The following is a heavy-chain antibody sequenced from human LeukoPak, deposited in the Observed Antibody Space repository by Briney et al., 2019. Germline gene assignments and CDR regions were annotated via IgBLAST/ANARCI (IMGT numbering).Heavy chain of an antibody. CDR3: AREKGKYSGSYYDY. J-gene: IGHJ4*02. V-gene: IGHV4-39*07. Sequence: SETLSLTCTVSGGSISSSSYYWGWIRQPPGKGLEWIGSIYYSGSTYYNPSLKSRVTISVDTSKNQFSLKLSFVTAADTAVYYCAREKGKYSGSYYDYWGQGTLVTVSS. CDR2: IYYSGST. CDR1: GGSISSSSYY. D-gene: IGHD1-26*01.